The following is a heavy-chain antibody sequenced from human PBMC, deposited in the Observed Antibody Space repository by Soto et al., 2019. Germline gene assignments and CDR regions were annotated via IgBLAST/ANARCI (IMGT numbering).Heavy chain of an antibody. D-gene: IGHD3-16*01. J-gene: IGHJ6*02. CDR1: GYTFTGYY. CDR2: INPNSGGT. V-gene: IGHV1-2*04. CDR3: ARDPRNKGEDYYYGMDV. Sequence: ASVKVSCKASGYTFTGYYMHWVRQAPGRGLEWMGWINPNSGGTNYAQKFQGWVTMTRDTSISTAYMELSRLRSDDTAVYYCARDPRNKGEDYYYGMDVWGQGTTVTVSS.